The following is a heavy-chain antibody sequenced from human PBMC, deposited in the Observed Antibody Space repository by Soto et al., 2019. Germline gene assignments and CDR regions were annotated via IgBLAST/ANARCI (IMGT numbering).Heavy chain of an antibody. V-gene: IGHV4-39*01. D-gene: IGHD2-15*01. J-gene: IGHJ4*02. CDR2: MFYGVST. CDR3: ERLPSRQLVDY. CDR1: GSSINSSGSY. Sequence: GTLALTCTVSGSSINSSGSYWGWIRQPPGKGLEWIGSMFYGVSTYYNPSLKSRVTVSVDTSKNQFSLNLRSVTAADTAVYYCERLPSRQLVDYWGQGTLVTVSS.